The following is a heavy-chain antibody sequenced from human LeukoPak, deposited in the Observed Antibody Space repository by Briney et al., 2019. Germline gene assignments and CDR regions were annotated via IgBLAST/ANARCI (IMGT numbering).Heavy chain of an antibody. J-gene: IGHJ2*01. Sequence: SETLSLTCTVSGCSISSGYYWGWIRQPPGKGLEWIANIYHGGATYYNPSLKSRVIILVDTSKNQFSLKLSSVTASDTAVYYCARVTGIWYFDLWGRGTLVTVSS. CDR2: IYHGGAT. D-gene: IGHD7-27*01. CDR1: GCSISSGYY. V-gene: IGHV4-38-2*02. CDR3: ARVTGIWYFDL.